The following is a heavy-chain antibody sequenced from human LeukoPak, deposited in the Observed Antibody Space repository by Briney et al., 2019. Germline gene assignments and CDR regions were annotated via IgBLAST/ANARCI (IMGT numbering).Heavy chain of an antibody. V-gene: IGHV4-39*01. CDR2: IYYSGST. Sequence: SETLSLTCTVSGGSISSNSYYWGWIRQPPGKGLEWIGSIYYSGSTYYNPSLKSRVTISVDTSKNQFSLKLSSVTAADTAVYYCARHSRYSGYLSWNYWGQGTLVTVSS. D-gene: IGHD5-12*01. CDR3: ARHSRYSGYLSWNY. J-gene: IGHJ4*02. CDR1: GGSISSNSYY.